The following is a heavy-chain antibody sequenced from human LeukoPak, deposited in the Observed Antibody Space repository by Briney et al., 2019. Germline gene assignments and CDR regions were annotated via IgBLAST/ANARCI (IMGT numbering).Heavy chain of an antibody. J-gene: IGHJ3*02. D-gene: IGHD3-3*01. V-gene: IGHV3-48*03. Sequence: PGGSLRLSCAASGFTFSSYEMNWVRQAPGKGLEWVAYISSSGSTIYYADSVKGRFTISRDNAKNSLYLQMNSLRAEDTAVYYCARDSNYDFWSGSHAFDIWGQGTMVTVSS. CDR2: ISSSGSTI. CDR3: ARDSNYDFWSGSHAFDI. CDR1: GFTFSSYE.